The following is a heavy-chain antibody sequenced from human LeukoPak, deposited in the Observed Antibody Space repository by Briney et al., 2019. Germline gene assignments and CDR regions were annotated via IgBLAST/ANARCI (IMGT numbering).Heavy chain of an antibody. CDR3: AKDGDILTGSYDYMDV. Sequence: GGSLRLSCAASGFTFSSYGMHWVRQAPGKGLEWVAFIRYDGSNKYYADSVKGRFTISRDNSKNTLYLQMNSLRAEDTAVYNCAKDGDILTGSYDYMDVWGKGTTVTVSS. CDR1: GFTFSSYG. V-gene: IGHV3-30*02. D-gene: IGHD3-9*01. CDR2: IRYDGSNK. J-gene: IGHJ6*03.